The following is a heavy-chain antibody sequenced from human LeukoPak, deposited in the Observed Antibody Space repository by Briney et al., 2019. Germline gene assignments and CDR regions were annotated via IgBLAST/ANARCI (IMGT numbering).Heavy chain of an antibody. D-gene: IGHD3-22*01. J-gene: IGHJ4*02. CDR2: IKPDGSEK. V-gene: IGHV3-7*02. CDR1: GLTFSGYW. CDR3: AQGSGYYGNYFDY. Sequence: PGGSLRLSCAASGLTFSGYWMNWVRQAPGKGLEWVANIKPDGSEKYYVDSVKGRFTISRDNAKNSLYLQMNSLRAEDTAVYYCAQGSGYYGNYFDYWGQGTLVTVSS.